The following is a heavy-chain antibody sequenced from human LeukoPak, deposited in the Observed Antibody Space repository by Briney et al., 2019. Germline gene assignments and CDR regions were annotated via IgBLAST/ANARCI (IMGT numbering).Heavy chain of an antibody. J-gene: IGHJ3*02. V-gene: IGHV3-30*03. D-gene: IGHD1-26*01. CDR1: GFTFSSYG. CDR3: ARPPEWELHEGYAFDI. CDR2: ISYDGSNK. Sequence: PGGSLRLSCAASGFTFSSYGMHWVRQAPGKGLEWVAVISYDGSNKYYADSVKGRFTISRDNSKNTLYLQMNSLRAEDTAVYYCARPPEWELHEGYAFDIWGQGTMVTVSS.